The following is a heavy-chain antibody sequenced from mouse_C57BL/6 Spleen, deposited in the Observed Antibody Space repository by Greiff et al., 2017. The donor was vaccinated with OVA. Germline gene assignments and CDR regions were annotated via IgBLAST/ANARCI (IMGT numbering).Heavy chain of an antibody. CDR3: TRGIDSSGYFDY. D-gene: IGHD3-2*02. Sequence: EVKLMESGEGLVKPGGSLKLSCAASGFTFSSYAMSWVRQTPEKRLEWVAYISSGGDYIYYADTVKGRFTISRDNARNTLYLQMSSLKSEDTAMYYCTRGIDSSGYFDYWGQGTTLTVSS. CDR2: ISSGGDYI. J-gene: IGHJ2*01. CDR1: GFTFSSYA. V-gene: IGHV5-9-1*02.